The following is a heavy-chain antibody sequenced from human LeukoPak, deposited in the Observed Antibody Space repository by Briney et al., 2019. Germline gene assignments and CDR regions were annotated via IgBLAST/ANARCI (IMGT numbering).Heavy chain of an antibody. CDR1: GFTFSSYE. V-gene: IGHV3-48*03. Sequence: PGGALRLTCAASGFTFSSYEMNWVRQAPGKGLEWLSYISSSGSTIYYADSVKGRFTISRDNAKNSLSLQMNSLRDEDTAVYYCARGKIGYYYGDYDGYWGQGTLVTVSS. D-gene: IGHD4-17*01. J-gene: IGHJ4*02. CDR3: ARGKIGYYYGDYDGY. CDR2: ISSSGSTI.